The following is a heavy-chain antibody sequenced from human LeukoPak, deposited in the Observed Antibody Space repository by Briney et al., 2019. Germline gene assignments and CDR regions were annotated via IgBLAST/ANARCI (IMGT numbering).Heavy chain of an antibody. V-gene: IGHV4-59*01. CDR1: GGSMNSYY. Sequence: PSETLSLTCSVSGGSMNSYYWSWIRQPPGKGLEWLGYIFYSGSTNYNPSLKSRVTISVDTSKNQISLKLSSVTAADTAVYYCARGDYGGNSVDYWGQGTLVTVSS. CDR3: ARGDYGGNSVDY. CDR2: IFYSGST. D-gene: IGHD4-23*01. J-gene: IGHJ4*02.